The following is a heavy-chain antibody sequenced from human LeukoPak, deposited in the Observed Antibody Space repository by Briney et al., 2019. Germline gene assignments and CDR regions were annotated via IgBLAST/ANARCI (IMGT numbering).Heavy chain of an antibody. CDR3: ARVFSCSGGSCYLSAFDI. Sequence: PETLSLTCAVSGGSVSSGSYYWSWIRQPPGKGLEWLGYIYYSGSTNYNPSLKSRVTISVDTSKNQFSLKLSSVTAADTAVYYCARVFSCSGGSCYLSAFDIWGQGTMVTVSS. J-gene: IGHJ3*02. CDR2: IYYSGST. D-gene: IGHD2-15*01. CDR1: GGSVSSGSYY. V-gene: IGHV4-61*01.